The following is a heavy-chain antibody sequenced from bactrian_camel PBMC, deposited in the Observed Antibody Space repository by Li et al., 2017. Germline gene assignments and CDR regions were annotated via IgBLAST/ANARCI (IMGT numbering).Heavy chain of an antibody. CDR2: IDSDGNT. Sequence: HVQLVESGGGSVQAGGSLRLSCKTSGHDFSRACLGWFRQAPGKEREGVASIDSDGNTNYAESVSGRFTISRDKSKRTLYLQMNSLKPEDTAMYTCAADHFCIGSIQGLGTNFGYWGQGTQVTVS. J-gene: IGHJ6*01. D-gene: IGHD1*01. CDR3: AADHFCIGSIQGLGTNFGY. V-gene: IGHV3S53*01. CDR1: GHDFSRAC.